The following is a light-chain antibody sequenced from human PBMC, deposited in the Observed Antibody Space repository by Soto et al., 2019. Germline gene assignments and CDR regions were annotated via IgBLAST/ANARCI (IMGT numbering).Light chain of an antibody. J-gene: IGKJ4*01. Sequence: EIVLMQSRGTLSLSHGERATLSCRASQSVSSYLAWYQQKPGQGPRLLIYDASNRATGVSARFSGSGSGTEFNLTISSLQSEDFAVYFCQQYDDWLRLTFGGGTKVDIK. CDR1: QSVSSY. CDR3: QQYDDWLRLT. V-gene: IGKV3D-15*01. CDR2: DAS.